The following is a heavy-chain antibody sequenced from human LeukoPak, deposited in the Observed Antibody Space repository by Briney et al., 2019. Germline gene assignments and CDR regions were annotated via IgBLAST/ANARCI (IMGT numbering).Heavy chain of an antibody. CDR2: INPNSGGT. CDR3: ARGKANGRARDAFDI. D-gene: IGHD4/OR15-4a*01. CDR1: GYTFTGYY. Sequence: GPSVKVSCKASGYTFTGYYMHWVRQAPGQGLEWMGWINPNSGGTNYAQKFQGRVTMTRDTSISTAYMELSRLRSDDTAVYYCARGKANGRARDAFDIWGQGTMVTVSS. V-gene: IGHV1-2*02. J-gene: IGHJ3*02.